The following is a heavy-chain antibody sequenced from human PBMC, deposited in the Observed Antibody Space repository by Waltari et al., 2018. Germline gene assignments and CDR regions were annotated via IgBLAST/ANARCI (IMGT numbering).Heavy chain of an antibody. J-gene: IGHJ3*02. V-gene: IGHV3-74*01. CDR1: GFPFPSPW. CDR2: ISPDGSDT. Sequence: EVQLVESGGGLVHPGGSLRLSCAVSGFPFPSPWLHWVRQPPGKGLVWVSRISPDGSDTNYADSVKGRFTISRDNAKNTLYLQMHSLRAEDTAVYYCAHLFVIRTFDAFDIWGQGTMVTVSS. D-gene: IGHD3-10*01. CDR3: AHLFVIRTFDAFDI.